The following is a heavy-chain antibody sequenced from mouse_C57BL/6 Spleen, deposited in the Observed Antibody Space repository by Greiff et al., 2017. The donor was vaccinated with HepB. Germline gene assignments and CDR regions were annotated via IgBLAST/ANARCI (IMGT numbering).Heavy chain of an antibody. D-gene: IGHD1-1*01. CDR2: IDPSYSYT. V-gene: IGHV1-50*01. CDR1: GYTFTSYW. J-gene: IGHJ4*01. CDR3: ARLLPYYYAMDY. Sequence: QVQLQQPGAELVKPGASVKLSCKASGYTFTSYWMQWVKQRPGQGLEWIGEIDPSYSYTNYNQKFKGKATLTVDTSSSTAYMQLSSLTSEDSAVYYCARLLPYYYAMDYWGQGTSVTVSS.